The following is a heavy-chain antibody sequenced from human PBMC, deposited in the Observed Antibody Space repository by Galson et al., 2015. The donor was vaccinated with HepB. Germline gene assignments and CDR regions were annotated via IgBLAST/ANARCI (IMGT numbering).Heavy chain of an antibody. Sequence: SLRLSCAASGFRFSNYDMHWVRQAPGKGLEWVAVISYDGTNKDYVDSVKSRFTISRDNSKNTFYLQMNSLRSEDTAVYYCARDQRSFGSGSMGDYWGQGTLVTVSS. CDR2: ISYDGTNK. D-gene: IGHD3-10*01. J-gene: IGHJ4*02. CDR1: GFRFSNYD. CDR3: ARDQRSFGSGSMGDY. V-gene: IGHV3-30*03.